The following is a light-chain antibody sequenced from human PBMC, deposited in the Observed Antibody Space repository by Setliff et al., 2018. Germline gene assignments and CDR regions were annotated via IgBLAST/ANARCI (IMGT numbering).Light chain of an antibody. V-gene: IGLV2-11*01. CDR2: DVR. J-gene: IGLJ1*01. CDR3: CSYTGFSYV. Sequence: QSALTQPRSVSGSPGQSVTISCTGTSSDVGAYNYVSWYQQHPGKVPKLMIYDVRKRPSGVPDRFSGSKSGNTASLTISWLQAEDEADYYCCSYTGFSYVFGSGTKVTVL. CDR1: SSDVGAYNY.